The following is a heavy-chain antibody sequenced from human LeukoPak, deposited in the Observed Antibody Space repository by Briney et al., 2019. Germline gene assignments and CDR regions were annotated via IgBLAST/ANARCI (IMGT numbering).Heavy chain of an antibody. Sequence: GGSLRLSCAASGFTFGGYAMSWVRQAPGKGLEWVSVIYSGGSTYYADSVKGRFTISRHNSKNTLYLQMNSLRAEDTAVYYCARDLPGGVGIGYWGQGTLVTVSS. D-gene: IGHD3-10*01. J-gene: IGHJ4*02. V-gene: IGHV3-53*04. CDR1: GFTFGGYA. CDR2: IYSGGST. CDR3: ARDLPGGVGIGY.